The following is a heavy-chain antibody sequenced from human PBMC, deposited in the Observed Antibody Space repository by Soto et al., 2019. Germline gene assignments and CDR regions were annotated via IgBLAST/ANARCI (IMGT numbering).Heavy chain of an antibody. J-gene: IGHJ3*02. CDR3: ARAYGARFDI. D-gene: IGHD4-17*01. CDR1: GYIFSTNW. Sequence: GESLKISCKGSGYIFSTNWLGWVRQMPGKGLEWMGIIYPADSDTRYSPSFQGQVTISADKSISTAYLQWSSLKASDTAMYYCARAYGARFDIWGQGTMGTVSS. V-gene: IGHV5-51*01. CDR2: IYPADSDT.